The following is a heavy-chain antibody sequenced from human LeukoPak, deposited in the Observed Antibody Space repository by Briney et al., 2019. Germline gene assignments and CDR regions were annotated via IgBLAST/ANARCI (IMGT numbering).Heavy chain of an antibody. D-gene: IGHD2-21*02. Sequence: GGSLRLSCAASGFTSSNAWMSWVRQAPGKGLEWVGRIKSKTDGGTTDYAAPVKGRFTISGDDSKNTLYLQMNSLKTEDTAVYYCTTNYCGGDCPGDYWGQRTLVTVSS. CDR2: IKSKTDGGTT. J-gene: IGHJ4*02. CDR1: GFTSSNAW. V-gene: IGHV3-15*01. CDR3: TTNYCGGDCPGDY.